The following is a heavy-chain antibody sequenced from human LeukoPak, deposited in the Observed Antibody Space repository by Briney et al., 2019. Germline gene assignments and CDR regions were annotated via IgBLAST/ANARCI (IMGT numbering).Heavy chain of an antibody. CDR3: ARGLNFKATGYAFDI. Sequence: ASVKVSCKASGYTFTSYDINWVRQATGQGLEWMGWMNPNSGNTGYAQKFQGRVTITRNTSISTAYMELSSLRSGDTAVYYCARGLNFKATGYAFDIWGQGTMVTVSS. V-gene: IGHV1-8*03. CDR2: MNPNSGNT. CDR1: GYTFTSYD. D-gene: IGHD5-12*01. J-gene: IGHJ3*02.